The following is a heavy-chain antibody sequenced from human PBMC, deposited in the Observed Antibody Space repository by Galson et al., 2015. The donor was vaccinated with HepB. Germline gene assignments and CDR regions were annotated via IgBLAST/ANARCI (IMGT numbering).Heavy chain of an antibody. CDR1: GYTLRDLS. Sequence: SVKVSCKVSGYTLRDLSMHWVRQTPGKGLEWMGFLGPADGETTFAEKFHGRVTLTEDTTTHTAYMDLSSLRPDDTAMYYCALYGNSSFTYWGQGTPVTVSS. J-gene: IGHJ4*02. CDR2: LGPADGET. V-gene: IGHV1-24*01. D-gene: IGHD6-6*01. CDR3: ALYGNSSFTY.